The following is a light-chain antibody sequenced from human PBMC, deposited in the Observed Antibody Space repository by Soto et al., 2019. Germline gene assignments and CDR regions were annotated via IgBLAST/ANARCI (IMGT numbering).Light chain of an antibody. CDR3: QSYDGSLSGSV. CDR2: GNT. Sequence: QSVLTQPPSVSGAPGQRVTISCTGSSSNTGAGYDVHWYQQVPGTAPKLLICGNTKRPSGVPDRFSGSKSGTSASLAITGLQAEDEADYYCQSYDGSLSGSVFGGGTKLTVL. CDR1: SSNTGAGYD. J-gene: IGLJ2*01. V-gene: IGLV1-40*01.